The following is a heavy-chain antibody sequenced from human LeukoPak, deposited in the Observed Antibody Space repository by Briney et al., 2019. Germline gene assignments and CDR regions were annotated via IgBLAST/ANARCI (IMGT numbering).Heavy chain of an antibody. CDR2: ISSSSSYI. D-gene: IGHD5-18*01. J-gene: IGHJ2*01. V-gene: IGHV3-21*01. CDR1: GFTFSSYS. Sequence: GGSLRLSCAASGFTFSSYSMNWVRQAPGKGLEWVSSISSSSSYIYYADSVKGRFTISRDNAKNSLYLQMNSLRAEDTAVYYCARDTAMVYWYFDLWGRGTLVTVSS. CDR3: ARDTAMVYWYFDL.